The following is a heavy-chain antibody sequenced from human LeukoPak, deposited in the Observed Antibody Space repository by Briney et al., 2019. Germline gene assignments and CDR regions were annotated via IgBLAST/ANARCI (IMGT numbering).Heavy chain of an antibody. Sequence: GGSLRLSCTASGFTFGDYLMSWFRQAPGKGLEWIGFISGGTTEYAASVKGRFTISRDDSTRIAYLQMNSLTTEDTAVYYCSRGSGWLSVYWGQGTLVTVSS. CDR1: GFTFGDYL. CDR2: ISGGTT. CDR3: SRGSGWLSVY. D-gene: IGHD6-19*01. V-gene: IGHV3-49*03. J-gene: IGHJ4*02.